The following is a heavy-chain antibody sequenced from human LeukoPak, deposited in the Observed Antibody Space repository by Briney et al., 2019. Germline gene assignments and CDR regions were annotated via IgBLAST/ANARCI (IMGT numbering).Heavy chain of an antibody. D-gene: IGHD3-16*01. Sequence: PGRSLRLSCAASGFTFSSYGMHWVRQAPGKGLEWVAVIWYDGSNKYYADSVKGRFTISRDNSKNTLYLQMNSLRAEDTAVYYCARGGLRLGELLDYWGQGTLVTVSS. CDR2: IWYDGSNK. CDR3: ARGGLRLGELLDY. CDR1: GFTFSSYG. V-gene: IGHV3-33*01. J-gene: IGHJ4*02.